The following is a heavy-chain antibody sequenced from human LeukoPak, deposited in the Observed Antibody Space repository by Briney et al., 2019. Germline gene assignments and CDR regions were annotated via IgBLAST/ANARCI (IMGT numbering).Heavy chain of an antibody. Sequence: GGSLRLSCAASGFTFSSHSFNWVRQAPGKGLEWVSSISGSSSYICYADSLKGRFTISRDDAKNSLFLQMNSLRAEDTAVYYCARVIYSGWEGELSDWGQGTLVTVSS. D-gene: IGHD6-19*01. CDR3: ARVIYSGWEGELSD. J-gene: IGHJ4*02. CDR1: GFTFSSHS. V-gene: IGHV3-21*01. CDR2: ISGSSSYI.